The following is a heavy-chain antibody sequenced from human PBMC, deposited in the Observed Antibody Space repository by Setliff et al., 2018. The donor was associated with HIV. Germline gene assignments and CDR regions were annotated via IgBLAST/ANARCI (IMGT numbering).Heavy chain of an antibody. CDR3: ARSGGDCSGYYHPVQALSY. CDR1: GFTFMNYA. V-gene: IGHV3-23*01. D-gene: IGHD3-3*01. Sequence: GGSLRLSCAASGFTFMNYAMSWVRQAPGKGLAWVSTISGSGGNTYYADSVKGRFTISRDNSNNMLFLQMNSLRTEDTAVYYCARSGGDCSGYYHPVQALSYWGQGAQVTVSS. J-gene: IGHJ4*02. CDR2: ISGSGGNT.